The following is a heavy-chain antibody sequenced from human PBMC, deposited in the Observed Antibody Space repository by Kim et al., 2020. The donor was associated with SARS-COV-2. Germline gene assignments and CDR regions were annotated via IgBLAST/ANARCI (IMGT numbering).Heavy chain of an antibody. CDR1: GGSIRNDNYF. D-gene: IGHD1-26*01. CDR3: VTLVGATLDY. Sequence: SETLSLTCTVSGGSIRNDNYFWGWIRQPPGKDLEWIGSIYYTGRTFYAPSLKSRVAISILTSKNQFSLRLSAVTAADTAMYYCVTLVGATLDYWGQGALV. V-gene: IGHV4-39*01. CDR2: IYYTGRT. J-gene: IGHJ4*02.